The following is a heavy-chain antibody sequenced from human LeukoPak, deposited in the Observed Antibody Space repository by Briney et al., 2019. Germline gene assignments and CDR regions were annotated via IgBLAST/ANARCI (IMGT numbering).Heavy chain of an antibody. Sequence: ASVKVSCKASGYTFTNYGMNWVRQAPGQGLEWMGWINTHTGKPTYAQAFTGRFVFSLDTSVSTAYLQISSLKAEDTAVYYCAREYYDILTGSRDYYYIDVWGKGTTVTVSS. CDR1: GYTFTNYG. J-gene: IGHJ6*03. D-gene: IGHD3-9*01. CDR3: AREYYDILTGSRDYYYIDV. CDR2: INTHTGKP. V-gene: IGHV7-4-1*02.